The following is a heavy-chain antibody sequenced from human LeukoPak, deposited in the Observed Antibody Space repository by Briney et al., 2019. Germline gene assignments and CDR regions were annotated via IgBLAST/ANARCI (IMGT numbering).Heavy chain of an antibody. Sequence: VQPGGTLRLSCAASGFTFSRNGMTWVRQAPGKGLEWVSAISGSGGSTYYADSVKGRFTISRDNSKNTLYLQMNSLRAEDTAVYYCAKDRRAGSYDYWGQGTLVTVSS. CDR2: ISGSGGST. D-gene: IGHD3-10*01. CDR3: AKDRRAGSYDY. CDR1: GFTFSRNG. V-gene: IGHV3-23*01. J-gene: IGHJ4*02.